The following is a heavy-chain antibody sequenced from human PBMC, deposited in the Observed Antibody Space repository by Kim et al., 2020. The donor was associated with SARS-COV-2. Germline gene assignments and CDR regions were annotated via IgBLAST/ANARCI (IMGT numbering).Heavy chain of an antibody. D-gene: IGHD6-13*01. Sequence: GGSLRLSCAASGFTFSSYAMSWVRQAPGKGLEWVSAISGSGGSTYYADSVKGRFTISRDNSKNTLYLQMNSLRAEDTAVYYCAKGGSSSGYGTTHNWFDPWGQGTLVTVSS. J-gene: IGHJ5*02. V-gene: IGHV3-23*01. CDR3: AKGGSSSGYGTTHNWFDP. CDR2: ISGSGGST. CDR1: GFTFSSYA.